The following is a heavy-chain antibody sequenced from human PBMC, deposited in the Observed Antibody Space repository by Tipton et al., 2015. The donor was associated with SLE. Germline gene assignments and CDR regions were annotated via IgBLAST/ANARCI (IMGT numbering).Heavy chain of an antibody. V-gene: IGHV1-18*01. D-gene: IGHD1-26*01. CDR2: ISSYNGHT. CDR3: ARDRGIVGASTIDY. J-gene: IGHJ4*02. Sequence: QVQLVQSGAEVMPPGASVSVSCKASGYTFISYAISWVRQAPGQGLEWMGWISSYNGHTNYAQKLQGRVAVTTDTSTSTAYMELTSLRSDDTAVYYCARDRGIVGASTIDYWGPGTLVTVSS. CDR1: GYTFISYA.